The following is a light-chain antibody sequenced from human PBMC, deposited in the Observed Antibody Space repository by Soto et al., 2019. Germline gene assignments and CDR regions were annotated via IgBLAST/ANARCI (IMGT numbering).Light chain of an antibody. CDR1: QSVRNN. CDR3: QKYNKWPPWT. Sequence: EIVMTQSPATLSVSPGERATLSCRASQSVRNNLAWYQQKPGLAPRLLISAASTRATGIPARFSGNGSETEFPLIIDNLQSEYYALFYCQKYNKWPPWTFGKGTKGEAK. J-gene: IGKJ1*01. V-gene: IGKV3-15*01. CDR2: AAS.